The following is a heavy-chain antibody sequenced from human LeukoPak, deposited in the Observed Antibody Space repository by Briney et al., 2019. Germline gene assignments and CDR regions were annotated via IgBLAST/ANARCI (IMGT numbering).Heavy chain of an antibody. V-gene: IGHV3-33*06. CDR3: AKTPPIVVVPAATDRDY. Sequence: PGGSLRLSCAASGFTFSSYGMHWVRQAPGKGLEWVAVILSDGSKEFYTDSVKGRFTISRDNSKNTLYLQMNSLRAEDTAVYYCAKTPPIVVVPAATDRDYWGQGTLVTVSS. J-gene: IGHJ4*02. CDR1: GFTFSSYG. D-gene: IGHD2-2*01. CDR2: ILSDGSKE.